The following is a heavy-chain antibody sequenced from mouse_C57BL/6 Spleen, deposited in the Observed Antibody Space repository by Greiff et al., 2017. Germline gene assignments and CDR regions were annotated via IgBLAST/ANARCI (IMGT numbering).Heavy chain of an antibody. Sequence: QVQLQQSGAELVKPGASVKLSCKASGYTFTSYWMNWVKQRPGRGLEWIGRIDPNSGGTKYNEKFKSKDPLTVDKPSSTAYMQLSSLTSEDSAVHYCARSDLDYRRGYFDYWCQGTTLTVAS. D-gene: IGHD1-1*01. J-gene: IGHJ2*01. CDR2: IDPNSGGT. CDR1: GYTFTSYW. CDR3: ARSDLDYRRGYFDY. V-gene: IGHV1-62-3*01.